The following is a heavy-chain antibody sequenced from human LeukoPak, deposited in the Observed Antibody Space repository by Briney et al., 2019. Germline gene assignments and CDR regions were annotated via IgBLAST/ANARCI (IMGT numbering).Heavy chain of an antibody. CDR3: ARHPSEIRDYVLSPRWFDP. J-gene: IGHJ5*02. CDR2: IYYSGST. D-gene: IGHD4-17*01. Sequence: SETLSLTCTVSGGSISGSSYYWGWIRQPPGKGLEWIGSIYYSGSTCYNPSLKSRVTISVDTSKNQFSLKLSSVTAADTAVYYCARHPSEIRDYVLSPRWFDPWGQGTLVTVSS. V-gene: IGHV4-39*01. CDR1: GGSISGSSYY.